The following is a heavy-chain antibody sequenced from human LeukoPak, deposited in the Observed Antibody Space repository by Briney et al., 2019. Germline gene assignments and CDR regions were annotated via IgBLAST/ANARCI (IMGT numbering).Heavy chain of an antibody. CDR2: IYDSGST. J-gene: IGHJ3*02. Sequence: SETLSLTCAVDGGSFSNYYWSWIRQPPGKGLEWIGYIYDSGSTYYNPSLKSRITISVDTSENRFSLKLSSVTATDTAVYYCARDCSGGSCYGAFDIWGQGTMVTVSS. CDR3: ARDCSGGSCYGAFDI. V-gene: IGHV4-59*06. CDR1: GGSFSNYY. D-gene: IGHD2-15*01.